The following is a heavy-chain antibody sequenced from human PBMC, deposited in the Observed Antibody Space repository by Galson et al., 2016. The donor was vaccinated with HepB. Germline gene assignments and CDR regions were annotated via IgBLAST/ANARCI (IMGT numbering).Heavy chain of an antibody. CDR3: ARHKGRLEDYFDY. CDR2: IDPRESYS. J-gene: IGHJ4*01. V-gene: IGHV5-10-1*01. CDR1: GYNFARNS. Sequence: SGAEVKKPGESLRISCQGSGYNFARNSINWVRQMPGKGLEWMGKIDPRESYSNYSPSFRGHVTISSDRSLNTAYLMWSSLKASDTAIYFGARHKGRLEDYFDYWGHGTPVTVSS. D-gene: IGHD3-10*01.